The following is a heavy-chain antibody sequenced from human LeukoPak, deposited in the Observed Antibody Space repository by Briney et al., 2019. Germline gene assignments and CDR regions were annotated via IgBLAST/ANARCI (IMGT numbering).Heavy chain of an antibody. V-gene: IGHV3-15*01. D-gene: IGHD3-9*01. CDR1: GFTLSNAW. CDR3: TTYHPHYDILTGYPYYFDY. J-gene: IGHJ4*02. Sequence: GGSLRLSCAASGFTLSNAWMSWVRQAPGKGLEWVGRIKSKTDGGTTDYAAPVKGRFTISRDDSKNTLYLQMNSLKTEDTAVYYCTTYHPHYDILTGYPYYFDYWGQGTLVTVSS. CDR2: IKSKTDGGTT.